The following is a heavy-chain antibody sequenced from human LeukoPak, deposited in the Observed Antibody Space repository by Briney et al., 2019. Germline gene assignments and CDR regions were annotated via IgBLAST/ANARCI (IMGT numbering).Heavy chain of an antibody. CDR1: GFTFSSYW. CDR2: INHNGNVN. Sequence: GGSLRLSCAASGFTFSSYWMNWARQAPGKGLEWVASINHNGNVNYYVDSVKGRFTISRDNAKNSLYLQMSNLRAEDTAVSFCAWGGGLDVWGQGATVTVSS. J-gene: IGHJ6*02. CDR3: AWGGGLDV. V-gene: IGHV3-7*03. D-gene: IGHD3-16*01.